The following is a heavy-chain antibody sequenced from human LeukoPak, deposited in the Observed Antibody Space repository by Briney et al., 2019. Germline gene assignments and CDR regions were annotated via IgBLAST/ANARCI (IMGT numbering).Heavy chain of an antibody. D-gene: IGHD3-10*01. J-gene: IGHJ5*02. Sequence: WASVKVSCKASGYTFTSYDINWVRQATGQGLEWVGWMNPNSGNTGHAQKFQGRVTMTRNTSISTAYMELSSLRSEDTAVYYCARAEWFGEFSNWFDPWGQGTLVTVSS. CDR2: MNPNSGNT. CDR3: ARAEWFGEFSNWFDP. V-gene: IGHV1-8*01. CDR1: GYTFTSYD.